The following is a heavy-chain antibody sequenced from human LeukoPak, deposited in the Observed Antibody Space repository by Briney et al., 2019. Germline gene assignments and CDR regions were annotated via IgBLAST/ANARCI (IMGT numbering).Heavy chain of an antibody. CDR2: IYGGGST. J-gene: IGHJ4*02. D-gene: IGHD6-6*01. CDR1: GFTVSSNY. V-gene: IGHV3-53*05. Sequence: GGSLRLSCAASGFTVSSNYMSWVRQAPGMGLEWVSLIYGGGSTYYADSVKGRFTISRDNSKNTLYLQMNSLRVEDTAVYYCARGLSSSSGYFDYWGQGTLVTVSS. CDR3: ARGLSSSSGYFDY.